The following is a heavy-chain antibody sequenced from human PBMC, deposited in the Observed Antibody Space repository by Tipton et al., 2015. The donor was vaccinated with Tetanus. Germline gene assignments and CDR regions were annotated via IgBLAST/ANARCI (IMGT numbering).Heavy chain of an antibody. J-gene: IGHJ4*02. CDR1: GYSFTSSG. CDR2: IDTNTGNP. Sequence: LVQSGSELKKPGASVKVSCKASGYSFTSSGMNWVRQAPGQGLEWMGWIDTNTGNPTYAQGFTGRFVFSLDTSVSTAYLQITSLKAEDTAVYYCTRDQAGTTFVYWGQGTLVTVSS. D-gene: IGHD1-1*01. CDR3: TRDQAGTTFVY. V-gene: IGHV7-4-1*02.